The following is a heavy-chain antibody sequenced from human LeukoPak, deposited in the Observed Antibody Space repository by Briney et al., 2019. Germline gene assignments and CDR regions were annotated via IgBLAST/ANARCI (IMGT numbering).Heavy chain of an antibody. V-gene: IGHV4-59*01. CDR1: GGSISSYH. J-gene: IGHJ4*02. CDR3: ARVAVGATINYYFDY. D-gene: IGHD1-26*01. Sequence: PSETLSLTCTVSGGSISSYHWSWIRQPPGKGLEWIGNMYYSGSTNYNPSLRSRVTISVDASKNQFSLKLSSVTAADTAVYYCARVAVGATINYYFDYWGQGTLVTVSS. CDR2: MYYSGST.